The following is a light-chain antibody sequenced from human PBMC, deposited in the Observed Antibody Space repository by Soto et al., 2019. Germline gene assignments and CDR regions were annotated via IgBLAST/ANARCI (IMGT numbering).Light chain of an antibody. CDR3: QKYNSASWT. J-gene: IGKJ1*01. V-gene: IGKV1-27*01. Sequence: DIQMTQSPSSLSASVGDRVTITCRASQGISNYLAWYQQKPGKLPKLLIYAASTLQSGVPSRFSGSGSGTDFTLTITSLQPGDVATYYCQKYNSASWTFGQGTKVEIK. CDR1: QGISNY. CDR2: AAS.